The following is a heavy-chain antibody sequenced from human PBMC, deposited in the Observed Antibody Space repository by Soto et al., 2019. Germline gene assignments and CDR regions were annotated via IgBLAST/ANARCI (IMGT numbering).Heavy chain of an antibody. V-gene: IGHV1-18*01. CDR2: ISAYNVNT. Sequence: ASVKVSCKASGYTFTTYGINWVRQAPGQRLEWMGWISAYNVNTNYSLKLQGRVTMTTYSSTSTAYMELRSLRFDDTDVYYCARDESLGGGYRNWFDPWGQGTLVTVSS. J-gene: IGHJ5*02. D-gene: IGHD3-16*01. CDR3: ARDESLGGGYRNWFDP. CDR1: GYTFTTYG.